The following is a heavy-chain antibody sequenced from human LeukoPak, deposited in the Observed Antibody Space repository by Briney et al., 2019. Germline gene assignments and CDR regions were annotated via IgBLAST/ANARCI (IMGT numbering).Heavy chain of an antibody. CDR1: GFTFSSYA. J-gene: IGHJ3*02. CDR2: ISYDGSNK. D-gene: IGHD1-1*01. V-gene: IGHV3-30*04. Sequence: GGSLRLSCAAPGFTFSSYAMHWVRQAPGKGLEWVAVISYDGSNKYYADSVKGRFTISRDNSKNTLYLQMNSLRAEDTAVYYCAASNERDAFDIWGQGTMVTVSS. CDR3: AASNERDAFDI.